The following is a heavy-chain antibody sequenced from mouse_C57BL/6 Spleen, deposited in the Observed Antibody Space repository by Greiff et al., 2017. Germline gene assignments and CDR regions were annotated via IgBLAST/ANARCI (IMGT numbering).Heavy chain of an antibody. CDR3: TGGITTRRSPWFAY. J-gene: IGHJ3*01. V-gene: IGHV1-15*01. CDR1: GYTFTDYE. Sequence: QVQLQQSGAELVRPGASVTLSCKASGYTFTDYEMHWVKQTPVHGLEWIGAIDPETGGTAYNQKFKGKAILTADKSSSTAYMELRSLTSEDSAVYYCTGGITTRRSPWFAYWGQGTLVTVSA. D-gene: IGHD2-4*01. CDR2: IDPETGGT.